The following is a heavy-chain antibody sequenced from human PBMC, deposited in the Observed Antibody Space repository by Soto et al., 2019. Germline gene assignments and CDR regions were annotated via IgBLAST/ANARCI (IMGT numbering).Heavy chain of an antibody. CDR3: ARAGLGYCTSTSCHPGFDI. V-gene: IGHV3-7*04. CDR1: GFTFSSYW. D-gene: IGHD2-2*01. J-gene: IGHJ3*02. CDR2: IKQDGSEK. Sequence: GGSLRLSCAASGFTFSSYWMSWVRQAPGKGLEWVANIKQDGSEKYYVDSVKGRFTISRDSAKNSLYLQMNSLRAEDTAVYYCARAGLGYCTSTSCHPGFDIWGQGTMVTVSS.